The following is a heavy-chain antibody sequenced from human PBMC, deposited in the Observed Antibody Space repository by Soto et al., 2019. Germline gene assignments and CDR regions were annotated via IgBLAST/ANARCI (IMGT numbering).Heavy chain of an antibody. D-gene: IGHD1-1*01. CDR3: ARDRGRTDYYAMDV. CDR2: ISYDGSDK. CDR1: GFAFSVYA. Sequence: LRLSCSAPGFAFSVYAMHWVRQAPGKGLEWVSLISYDGSDKYYADSVKGRFTISRDNSXXXXYXXXSXLXXDDXAVYFCARDRGRTDYYAMDVWGQGTTVTVSS. V-gene: IGHV3-30-3*01. J-gene: IGHJ6*02.